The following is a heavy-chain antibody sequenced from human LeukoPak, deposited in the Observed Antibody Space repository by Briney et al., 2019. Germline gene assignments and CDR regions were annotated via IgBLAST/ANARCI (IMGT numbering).Heavy chain of an antibody. D-gene: IGHD3-3*01. CDR2: ISAYNGNT. Sequence: GASVKASCKASGYTFTSYGISWVRQAPGQGLEWMGWISAYNGNTNYAQKLQGRVTMTTDTSTSTAYMELRSLRSDDTAVYYCARGPNYDFWSGYHDAFDIWGQGTMVTVSS. CDR3: ARGPNYDFWSGYHDAFDI. CDR1: GYTFTSYG. J-gene: IGHJ3*02. V-gene: IGHV1-18*01.